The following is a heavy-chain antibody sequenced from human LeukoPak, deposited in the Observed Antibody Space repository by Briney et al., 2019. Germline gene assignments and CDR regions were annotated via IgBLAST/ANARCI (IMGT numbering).Heavy chain of an antibody. CDR2: IYYSGST. CDR1: GDSISSGIHY. Sequence: SETLSLTCTVSGDSISSGIHYWNWIRQPPGKGLEWIGYIYYSGSTNYNPSLKSRVTISVDTSKNQFSLKLSSVTAADTAVYYCAREGGYDGYYYYYYMDVWGKGTTVTVSS. D-gene: IGHD5-12*01. J-gene: IGHJ6*03. CDR3: AREGGYDGYYYYYYMDV. V-gene: IGHV4-61*01.